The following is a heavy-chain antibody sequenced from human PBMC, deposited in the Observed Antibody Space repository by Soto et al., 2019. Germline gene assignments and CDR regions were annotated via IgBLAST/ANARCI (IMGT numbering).Heavy chain of an antibody. Sequence: EVQLVESGGALVQSGGSLRLSCAASGFTFSRHWMHWVRQAPGKGLSWVSHIRPDGYRTRDADSVKGRFISSRDNAKNTLYLQMNKLREDETAVYYRVRDQNCAYDYWGPGILVTVAS. CDR2: IRPDGYRT. J-gene: IGHJ4*01. CDR1: GFTFSRHW. D-gene: IGHD1-1*01. V-gene: IGHV3-74*01. CDR3: VRDQNCAYDY.